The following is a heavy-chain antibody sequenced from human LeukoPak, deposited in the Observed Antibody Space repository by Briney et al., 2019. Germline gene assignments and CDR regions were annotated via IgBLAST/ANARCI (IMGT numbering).Heavy chain of an antibody. CDR2: MYSDGSSA. D-gene: IGHD1-14*01. J-gene: IGHJ4*02. CDR3: ASSDRLDY. Sequence: GGSLRLSCAGSGFIFSTTWMHWVRQAPGKGLMWVSRMYSDGSSATYADSVKGRFTISRDNAKNTLYLQMNSLRVDDTAVHYCASSDRLDYWGQGILVTVSS. V-gene: IGHV3-74*03. CDR1: GFIFSTTW.